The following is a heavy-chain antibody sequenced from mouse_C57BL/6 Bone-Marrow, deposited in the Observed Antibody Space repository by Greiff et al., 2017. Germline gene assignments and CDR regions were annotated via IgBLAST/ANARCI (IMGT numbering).Heavy chain of an antibody. D-gene: IGHD2-4*01. CDR1: GYAFSSSW. Sequence: QVQLKESGPELVKPGASVKISCKASGYAFSSSWMNWVKQRPGKGLEWIGRIYPGDGDTNYNGKFKGKATLTADKSSSTAYMQLSGLTSEDSAVYFCARGRDYDGFAYWGQGTLVTVSA. CDR2: IYPGDGDT. CDR3: ARGRDYDGFAY. V-gene: IGHV1-82*01. J-gene: IGHJ3*01.